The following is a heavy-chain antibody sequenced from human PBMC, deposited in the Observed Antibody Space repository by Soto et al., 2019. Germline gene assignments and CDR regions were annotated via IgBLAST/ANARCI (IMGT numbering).Heavy chain of an antibody. CDR3: ARDTRLGYCSGSSCFSEDY. CDR2: IYYSGSA. Sequence: PSETLSLTCTVSGSSINTGAYYWSWIRQHPGKGLEWIGFIYYSGSAYYNPSLKSRVTMSVDTSKNQFSLKLSSVTAADTAVYYCARDTRLGYCSGSSCFSEDYWGQGTLVTVSS. J-gene: IGHJ4*02. D-gene: IGHD2-15*01. CDR1: GSSINTGAYY. V-gene: IGHV4-31*03.